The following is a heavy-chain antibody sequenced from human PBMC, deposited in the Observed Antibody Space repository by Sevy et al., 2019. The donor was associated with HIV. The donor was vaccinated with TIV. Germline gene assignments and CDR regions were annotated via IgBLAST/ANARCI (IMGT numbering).Heavy chain of an antibody. CDR2: ISSSSSTI. CDR3: ARDLPLNCGGYCHIPNYFDY. D-gene: IGHD2-21*02. Sequence: GGSLRLSCAASGFTFSSYSMNWVRQAPGKGLEWVSYISSSSSTIYYADSVKGRFTISRDNAKNSLYLQMNSLRDEDTAVYYCARDLPLNCGGYCHIPNYFDYWGQGTLVTVSS. V-gene: IGHV3-48*02. J-gene: IGHJ4*02. CDR1: GFTFSSYS.